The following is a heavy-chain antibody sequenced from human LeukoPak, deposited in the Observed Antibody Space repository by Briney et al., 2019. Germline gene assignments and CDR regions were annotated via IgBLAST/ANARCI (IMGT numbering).Heavy chain of an antibody. Sequence: PSETLSLTCTVSGGSISSGGYYWSWIRQPPGKGLEWIGYIYHSGSTYYNPSLKSRVTISVDRSKNQFSLKLSSVTAADTAVYYCARGPVLRLLDYWGQGTLVTVSS. CDR2: IYHSGST. CDR1: GGSISSGGYY. CDR3: ARGPVLRLLDY. J-gene: IGHJ4*02. V-gene: IGHV4-30-2*01. D-gene: IGHD5-12*01.